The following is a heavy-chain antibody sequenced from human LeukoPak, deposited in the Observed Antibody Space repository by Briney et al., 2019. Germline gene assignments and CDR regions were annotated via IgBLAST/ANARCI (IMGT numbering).Heavy chain of an antibody. CDR2: IYHSGST. CDR1: GGSISSGGYS. V-gene: IGHV4-30-2*01. J-gene: IGHJ4*02. Sequence: SQTLSLTCAVSGGSISSGGYSWSWIRQPPGNGLEWIGYIYHSGSTYYNPSLKSRVTISVDRSKNQFSLKLSPVTAADTAVYYCARHPELLWFGEPPYYFDYWGQGTLVTVSS. CDR3: ARHPELLWFGEPPYYFDY. D-gene: IGHD3-10*01.